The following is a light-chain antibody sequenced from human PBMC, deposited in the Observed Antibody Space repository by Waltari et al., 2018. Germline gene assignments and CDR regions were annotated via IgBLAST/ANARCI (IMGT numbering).Light chain of an antibody. CDR2: EVN. V-gene: IGLV2-8*01. Sequence: QSALTQPPSASGSPGQSVTISCTGTSSDIGCYDYVSWYQQHPGKAPRLIIFEVNKRPSGVPDRFSGSKSGNTAALTISGLQTADEADYYCSSFAGIINYYVFGSGTKVTVL. J-gene: IGLJ1*01. CDR1: SSDIGCYDY. CDR3: SSFAGIINYYV.